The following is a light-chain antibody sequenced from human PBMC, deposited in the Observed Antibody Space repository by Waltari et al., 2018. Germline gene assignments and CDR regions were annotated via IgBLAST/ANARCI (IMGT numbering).Light chain of an antibody. CDR1: QSVSRT. J-gene: IGKJ1*01. CDR2: AAS. Sequence: EIVLTQSPGTLSLAPGERATLSCRASQSVSRTLAWYQQKPGQAPSLLIYAASTRATGIPDRFSGSGSGTDFSLTISRLEPKDFAVYYCQHYVRLPATFGQGTKVEIK. CDR3: QHYVRLPAT. V-gene: IGKV3-20*01.